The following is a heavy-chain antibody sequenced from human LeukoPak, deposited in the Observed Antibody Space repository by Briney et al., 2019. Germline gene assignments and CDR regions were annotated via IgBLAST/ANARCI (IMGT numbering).Heavy chain of an antibody. Sequence: APVKVSCKTSGYTFSDCYIHWVRQAPGQGLEWMGWINPKTDGTYYSQRFQGRVTMTRDTSISTAYMELSRLRSDDTAVYYCARPLPPAPYGMGVWGQGNKVTVSS. V-gene: IGHV1-2*02. CDR2: INPKTDGT. D-gene: IGHD2-2*01. CDR3: ARPLPPAPYGMGV. CDR1: GYTFSDCY. J-gene: IGHJ6*02.